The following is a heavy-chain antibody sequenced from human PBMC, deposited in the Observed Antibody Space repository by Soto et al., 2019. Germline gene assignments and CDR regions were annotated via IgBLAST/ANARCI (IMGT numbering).Heavy chain of an antibody. CDR3: ARDQSGAADV. V-gene: IGHV4-4*07. Sequence: QVQLQESGPGLVEPSETLSLTCIVSGASVTTFSWYWIRQSAGKVLVWIGRIYTDGSTRYIPSLNGRITLSLDTSKKQHSLNLKVVTAADTAVYFCARDQSGAADVWGQGTMVTV. CDR1: GASVTTFS. D-gene: IGHD7-27*01. J-gene: IGHJ3*01. CDR2: IYTDGST.